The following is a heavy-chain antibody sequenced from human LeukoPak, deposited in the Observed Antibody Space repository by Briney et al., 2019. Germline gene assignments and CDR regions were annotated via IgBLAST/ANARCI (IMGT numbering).Heavy chain of an antibody. J-gene: IGHJ4*02. CDR3: ARGGIELGAFDY. D-gene: IGHD2-8*02. CDR2: FDPEDGET. V-gene: IGHV1-24*01. CDR1: GYTLTELS. Sequence: ASVNVSCKVSGYTLTELSMHWVRQAPGKGLEWMGGFDPEDGETIYAQKFQGRVTITRNTSISTAYMELSSLRSEDTAVYYCARGGIELGAFDYWGQGTLVTVSS.